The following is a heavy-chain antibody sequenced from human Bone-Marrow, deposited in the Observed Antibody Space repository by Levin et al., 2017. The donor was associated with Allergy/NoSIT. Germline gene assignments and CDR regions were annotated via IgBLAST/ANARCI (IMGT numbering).Heavy chain of an antibody. CDR3: ARGEYYYGSGNWFDP. V-gene: IGHV4-61*01. CDR2: IYSSGRT. CDR1: GGSVSVSSGTYY. Sequence: SETLSLTCTVSGGSVSVSSGTYYWNWIRQPPGKGLEWIGYIYSSGRTKYNPSLKSRVTISVDTSKNQFSLKLSSVTAADTAVYFCARGEYYYGSGNWFDPWGQGTLVTVSS. J-gene: IGHJ5*02. D-gene: IGHD3-10*01.